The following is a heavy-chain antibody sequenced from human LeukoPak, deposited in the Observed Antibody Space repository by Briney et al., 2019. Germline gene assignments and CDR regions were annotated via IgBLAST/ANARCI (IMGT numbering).Heavy chain of an antibody. CDR2: IYYSGST. V-gene: IGHV4-59*01. CDR3: ARLSRTVGRAAFDI. J-gene: IGHJ3*02. Sequence: SETLSLTCTVSGGSISSYYCSWIRQPPGKGLEWIGYIYYSGSTNYNPSLKSRVTISVDTSKNQFSLKLSSVTAADTAVYYCARLSRTVGRAAFDIWGHGTMVTVSS. CDR1: GGSISSYY. D-gene: IGHD4-23*01.